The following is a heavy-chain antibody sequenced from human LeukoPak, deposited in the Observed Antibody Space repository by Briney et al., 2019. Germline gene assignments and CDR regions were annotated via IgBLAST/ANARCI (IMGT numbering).Heavy chain of an antibody. Sequence: SETLSLTCTVSGGSISGYYWSWIRQPPGKGLEWIGYIYYSGSTNYNPSLKSRVTISVDTSKNQFSLKLSSVTAADTAVYFCARDQEHCSGTSCYPYWYDSWGQGTLVTVSS. CDR2: IYYSGST. CDR1: GGSISGYY. J-gene: IGHJ5*01. CDR3: ARDQEHCSGTSCYPYWYDS. D-gene: IGHD2-2*01. V-gene: IGHV4-59*12.